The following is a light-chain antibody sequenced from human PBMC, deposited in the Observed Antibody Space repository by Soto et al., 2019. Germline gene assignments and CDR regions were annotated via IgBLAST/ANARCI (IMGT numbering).Light chain of an antibody. CDR2: EVN. Sequence: QSALTQPPSASGSTGQSVTISCTGTSSDVGGYNYVSWYQQNPGKVPKLMIYEVNKRPSGVPDRFSGSKSGNTASLTVSGLQAEYEADYYCTSYAGGNNVFGTGTKLTVL. V-gene: IGLV2-8*01. J-gene: IGLJ1*01. CDR1: SSDVGGYNY. CDR3: TSYAGGNNV.